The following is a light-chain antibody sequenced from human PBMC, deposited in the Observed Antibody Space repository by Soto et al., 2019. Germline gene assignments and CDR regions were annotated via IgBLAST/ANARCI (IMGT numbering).Light chain of an antibody. CDR2: GAS. V-gene: IGKV3-15*01. CDR1: QSVNNN. CDR3: QQYNNWPPRYT. J-gene: IGKJ2*01. Sequence: EIVMTKSPATLSVSPGERATLSCRASQSVNNNVVWYQQKPCQAPSLLIYGASTRATAITARFSGSGSGTEFPLTISSLQSDDVALYFCQQYNNWPPRYTFGQGTKLEI.